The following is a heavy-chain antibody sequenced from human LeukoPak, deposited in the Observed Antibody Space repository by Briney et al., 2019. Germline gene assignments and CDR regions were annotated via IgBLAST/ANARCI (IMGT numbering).Heavy chain of an antibody. D-gene: IGHD3-3*01. CDR3: ARGGGSTILTVRYWFDP. V-gene: IGHV3-30-3*01. CDR1: GFTFSSYV. J-gene: IGHJ5*02. Sequence: GGSLRLSCAASGFTFSSYVMHWVRQAPGKGLEWVALISYDGSNEYYADSVKGRFTISRDSSKKTLSLQMNSLRIEDTAVYYCARGGGSTILTVRYWFDPWGQGTLVTVSS. CDR2: ISYDGSNE.